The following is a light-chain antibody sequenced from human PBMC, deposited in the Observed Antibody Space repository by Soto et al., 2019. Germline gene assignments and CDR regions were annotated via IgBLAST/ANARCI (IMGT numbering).Light chain of an antibody. V-gene: IGKV1-5*01. Sequence: DIQMTQSPSALSASVGDRVTFTCRASQSISSWLAWYQQKPGKAPRLLIYDGSHLERGVPSRFSGSGSGTEFTLTISDLQPDDLATYYCQQYNNFWTFGPGTKV. J-gene: IGKJ1*01. CDR2: DGS. CDR3: QQYNNFWT. CDR1: QSISSW.